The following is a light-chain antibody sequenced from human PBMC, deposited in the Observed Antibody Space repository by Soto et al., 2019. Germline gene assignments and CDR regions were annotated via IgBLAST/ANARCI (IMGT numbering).Light chain of an antibody. V-gene: IGKV1-5*03. J-gene: IGKJ1*01. Sequence: DIQMTQSPSTLSASVGDRVTITCRASQSISSWLAWYQQKPGKAPKLLIYKASSLESGVPSRFSGSGSATESTLTISSLQPDDFATYYCQQYNSYRCAFGQGKKVDIK. CDR1: QSISSW. CDR2: KAS. CDR3: QQYNSYRCA.